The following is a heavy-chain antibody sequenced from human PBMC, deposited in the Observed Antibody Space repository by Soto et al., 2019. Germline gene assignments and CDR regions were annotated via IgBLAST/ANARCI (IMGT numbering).Heavy chain of an antibody. J-gene: IGHJ4*02. V-gene: IGHV3-23*01. CDR1: GFTFSSYA. CDR3: AKTQYCGGDCYSPTFDY. D-gene: IGHD2-21*02. Sequence: GGSLRLSCAASGFTFSSYAMSWVRQAPGKGLEWVSAISGSGGSTYYADSVKGRFTISRDNSKNTLYLQMNSLRAEDTAVYYCAKTQYCGGDCYSPTFDYWGQGTLVTVSS. CDR2: ISGSGGST.